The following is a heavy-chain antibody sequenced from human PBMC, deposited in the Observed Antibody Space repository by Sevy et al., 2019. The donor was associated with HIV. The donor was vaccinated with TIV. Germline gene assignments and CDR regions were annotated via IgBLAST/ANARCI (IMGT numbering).Heavy chain of an antibody. J-gene: IGHJ4*02. CDR3: TRVQWLVTYYFDY. CDR1: GFTFGDYA. D-gene: IGHD6-19*01. V-gene: IGHV3-49*04. CDR2: IRSKAYGGTT. Sequence: GGSLRLSCTASGFTFGDYAMSWVRQAPGKGLEWVGFIRSKAYGGTTEYAASVKGRFTISRDDSKSIAYLQMNSLKTEDTAVYYCTRVQWLVTYYFDYLGQGTLVTVSS.